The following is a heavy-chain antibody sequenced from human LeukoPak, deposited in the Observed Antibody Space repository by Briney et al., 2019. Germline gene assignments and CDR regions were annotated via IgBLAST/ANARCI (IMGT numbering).Heavy chain of an antibody. J-gene: IGHJ4*02. CDR3: AREGMITFGGVIANRFDY. D-gene: IGHD3-16*02. CDR1: GGSISSYY. Sequence: PLETLSLTCTVSGGSISSYYWSWIRQPAGKGLEWIGRIYTSGSTNYNPSLKSRVTMSVDTSKNQFSLKLSSVTAADTAVYYCAREGMITFGGVIANRFDYWGQGTLVTVSS. CDR2: IYTSGST. V-gene: IGHV4-4*07.